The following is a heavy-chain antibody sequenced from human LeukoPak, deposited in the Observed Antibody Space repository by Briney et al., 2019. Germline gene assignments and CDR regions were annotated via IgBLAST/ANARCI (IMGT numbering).Heavy chain of an antibody. CDR2: IYSDSGGST. CDR3: AKVRAIQLLRFFDY. D-gene: IGHD2-2*01. V-gene: IGHV3-66*01. J-gene: IGHJ4*02. CDR1: GFTVSSNY. Sequence: GGSLRLSCAASGFTVSSNYMSWVRQAPGKGLEWVSVIYSDSGGSTYYADSVKGRFTMSRDNSKNTLYLHMNSLRAEDTAVYYCAKVRAIQLLRFFDYWGQGTLVTVSS.